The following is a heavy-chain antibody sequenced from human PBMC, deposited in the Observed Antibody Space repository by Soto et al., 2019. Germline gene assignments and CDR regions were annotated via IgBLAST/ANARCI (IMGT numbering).Heavy chain of an antibody. CDR2: VKTDGSDT. J-gene: IGHJ4*02. V-gene: IGHV3-74*01. Sequence: EVQLIESGGGLVQPGGSLRLSCAASGFTFTKSWMHWVRQTPGKGLEWVSRVKTDGSDTIYADSVKGRFTISRANDKNTIYLHMNSLTAEDTAMYYCSRDQSVSGPTTFHYWGQGALVTVSS. CDR3: SRDQSVSGPTTFHY. D-gene: IGHD6-19*01. CDR1: GFTFTKSW.